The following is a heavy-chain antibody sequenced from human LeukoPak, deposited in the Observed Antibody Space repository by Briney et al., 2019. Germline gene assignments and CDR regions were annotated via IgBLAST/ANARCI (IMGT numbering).Heavy chain of an antibody. J-gene: IGHJ3*02. V-gene: IGHV3-20*04. CDR3: ARCSRSSSDCYSAFDI. D-gene: IGHD2-2*02. CDR2: INWNGGST. Sequence: GGSLRLSCAASGFTFDDYGMSWVRQVPGKGLEWVSAINWNGGSTGDADSVRGRSPISRDNAKNSLYLQMNSLRAEDTALYYCARCSRSSSDCYSAFDIWGQGTMVTVSS. CDR1: GFTFDDYG.